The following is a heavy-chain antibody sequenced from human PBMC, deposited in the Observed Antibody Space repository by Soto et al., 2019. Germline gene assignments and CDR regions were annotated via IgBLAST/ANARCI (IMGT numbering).Heavy chain of an antibody. CDR2: ISSSSSYI. D-gene: IGHD6-13*01. J-gene: IGHJ6*02. Sequence: GGSLRLSCAASGFTFSSYSMNWVRQAPGKGLEWVSSISSSSSYIYYADSVKGRFTISRDNAKNSLYLQMNSLRAEDTAVYYCARGVAAAGTIYYGMDVWGQGTTVTVSS. V-gene: IGHV3-21*01. CDR3: ARGVAAAGTIYYGMDV. CDR1: GFTFSSYS.